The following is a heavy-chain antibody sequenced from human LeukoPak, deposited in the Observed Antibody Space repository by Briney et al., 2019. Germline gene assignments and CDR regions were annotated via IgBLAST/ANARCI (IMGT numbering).Heavy chain of an antibody. Sequence: PSETLSLTCAVYGGSFSGYYWSWIRQPPGKGLEWIGEINHSGSTNYNPSLKSRVTISVDTSKNQFSLKLSSVTAADTAVYYCARGVSGSYSNGSSFDYWGQGTLVTVSS. CDR1: GGSFSGYY. CDR2: INHSGST. V-gene: IGHV4-34*01. D-gene: IGHD1-26*01. CDR3: ARGVSGSYSNGSSFDY. J-gene: IGHJ4*02.